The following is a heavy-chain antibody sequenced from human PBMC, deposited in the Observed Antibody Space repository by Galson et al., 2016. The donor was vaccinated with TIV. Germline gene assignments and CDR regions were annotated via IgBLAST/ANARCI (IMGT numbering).Heavy chain of an antibody. Sequence: SVKVSCKASGGIFRSNAISWVRQAPGQGLEWMGGIIALFGTAKYAQKFQGRVTITTDESTSIVYMELSSLRSEDTAVYYCVRERYYYNSGNVDYWGQGTLVTVSS. CDR3: VRERYYYNSGNVDY. CDR2: IIALFGTA. J-gene: IGHJ4*02. V-gene: IGHV1-69*05. CDR1: GGIFRSNA. D-gene: IGHD3-10*01.